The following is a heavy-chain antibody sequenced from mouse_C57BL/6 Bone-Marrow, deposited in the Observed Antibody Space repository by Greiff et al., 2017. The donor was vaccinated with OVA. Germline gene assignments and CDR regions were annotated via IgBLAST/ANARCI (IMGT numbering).Heavy chain of an antibody. J-gene: IGHJ2*01. V-gene: IGHV5-12*01. CDR3: ARSLRWSSFDY. CDR2: ISNGGGST. CDR1: GFTFSDYY. D-gene: IGHD1-1*01. Sequence: EVQLVESGGGLVQPGGSLKLSCAASGFTFSDYYMYWVRQTPEKRLEWVAYISNGGGSTYYPDTVKGRFTISRDNAKNTLYLQMSRLKSEDTAMYYCARSLRWSSFDYWGQGTTLTVSS.